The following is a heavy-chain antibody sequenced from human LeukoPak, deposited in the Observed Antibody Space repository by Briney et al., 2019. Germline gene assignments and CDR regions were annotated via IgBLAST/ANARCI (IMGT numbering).Heavy chain of an antibody. CDR2: ISYDGSNK. CDR1: GFTFSSYG. CDR3: AKDPTPIVVVPAARPKTYGIDV. V-gene: IGHV3-30*18. D-gene: IGHD2-2*01. Sequence: PGGSLRLSCAASGFTFSSYGMHWVRQAPGKGLEWVAVISYDGSNKYYADSVKGRFTISRDNSKNTLYLQMNSLRAEDTAVYYCAKDPTPIVVVPAARPKTYGIDVWGKGTTVTVSS. J-gene: IGHJ6*04.